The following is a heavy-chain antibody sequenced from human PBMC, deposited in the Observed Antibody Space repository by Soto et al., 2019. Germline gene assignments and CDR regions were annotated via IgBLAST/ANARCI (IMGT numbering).Heavy chain of an antibody. V-gene: IGHV1-46*01. J-gene: IGHJ6*02. CDR3: ARCHVLRFLEWLLDGMDV. Sequence: ASVKVSCKASGYTFTSYYMHWVRQAPGQGLEWMGIINPSGGSTSYAQKFQGRVTMTRDTSTSTVYMELSSLRSEDTAVYYCARCHVLRFLEWLLDGMDVWGQGTTVTFSS. D-gene: IGHD3-3*01. CDR1: GYTFTSYY. CDR2: INPSGGST.